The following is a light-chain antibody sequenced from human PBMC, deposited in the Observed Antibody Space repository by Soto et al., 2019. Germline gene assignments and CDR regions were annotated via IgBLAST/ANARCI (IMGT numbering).Light chain of an antibody. CDR2: DAS. CDR3: QHYVTSLTT. V-gene: IGKV3-11*01. Sequence: EIVLTQSPATLSLSAGERGSRSCRASQSVSSYLAWYQQKPGQAPRLLIYDASNRATGIPARFSGSGSGTDFTLTISRLEPEDFAVYYRQHYVTSLTTFGQGTKVDIK. J-gene: IGKJ1*01. CDR1: QSVSSY.